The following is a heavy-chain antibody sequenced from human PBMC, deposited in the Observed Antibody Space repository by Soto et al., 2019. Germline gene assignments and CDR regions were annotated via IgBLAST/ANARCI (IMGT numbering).Heavy chain of an antibody. CDR2: IWYDGSNK. J-gene: IGHJ4*02. Sequence: QVQLVESGGGVVQPGRSLRLSCAASGFTFSSYGMHWVRQAPGKGLEWVAVIWYDGSNKYYADSVKGRFTISRDNSKNTLYLQMNSLRAEDTAVYYCARERIAAAGTYFDYWGQGTLVTVSS. V-gene: IGHV3-33*01. CDR3: ARERIAAAGTYFDY. D-gene: IGHD6-13*01. CDR1: GFTFSSYG.